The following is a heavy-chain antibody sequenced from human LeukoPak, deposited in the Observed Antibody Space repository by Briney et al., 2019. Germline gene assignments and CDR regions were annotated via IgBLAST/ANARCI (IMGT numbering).Heavy chain of an antibody. J-gene: IGHJ4*02. CDR1: VFTFSNYA. CDR3: AKWGDYDVLTGYYVPDY. CDR2: ILGSGGST. V-gene: IGHV3-23*01. Sequence: GGSLRLSCAASVFTFSNYAMSWVRQAPGKGLEWVSAILGSGGSTYYADSVKGRFTVSRDNSKSTLYLQMNSLRAEDTALYYCAKWGDYDVLTGYYVPDYWGQGTLVTVSS. D-gene: IGHD3-9*01.